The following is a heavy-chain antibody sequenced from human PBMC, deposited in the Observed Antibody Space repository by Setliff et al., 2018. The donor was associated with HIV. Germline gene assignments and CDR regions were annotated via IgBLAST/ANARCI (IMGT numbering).Heavy chain of an antibody. CDR3: ARGRRVVPAAESNWFDP. D-gene: IGHD2-2*01. CDR1: GGRFSSYA. Sequence: SVKVSCKASGGRFSSYAMSWVRQAPGQGLEWMGGIIPMFGSANYAQKFQGRVTITADELTGTAYMDLTNLRPEDTAVYYCARGRRVVPAAESNWFDPWGQGTLVTVSS. J-gene: IGHJ5*02. CDR2: IIPMFGSA. V-gene: IGHV1-69*13.